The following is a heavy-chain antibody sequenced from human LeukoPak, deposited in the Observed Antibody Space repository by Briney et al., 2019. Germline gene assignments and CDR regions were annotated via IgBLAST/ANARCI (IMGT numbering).Heavy chain of an antibody. CDR2: ISRNSGSI. J-gene: IGHJ6*02. Sequence: SLTLSCESSGLPFDDYAIHWVWQAPGKGLEWVSGISRNSGSIGYADSVKGRFNISRDNAKNSLYLQMNSLRAEDTALYYCAKEDNYGMDVWGQGTTVTVSS. D-gene: IGHD5-24*01. CDR1: GLPFDDYA. V-gene: IGHV3-9*01. CDR3: AKEDNYGMDV.